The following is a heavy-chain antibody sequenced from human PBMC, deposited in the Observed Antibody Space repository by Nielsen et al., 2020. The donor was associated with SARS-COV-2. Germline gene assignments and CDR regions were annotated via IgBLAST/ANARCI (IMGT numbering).Heavy chain of an antibody. J-gene: IGHJ6*02. CDR1: GFTVSSNY. CDR3: ARDIVARYYYYGMDV. CDR2: IYSGGST. Sequence: GGSLRLSCAASGFTVSSNYMSWVRQAPGKGLEWVSVIYSGGSTYYADSVKGRFTISRDNAKNSLYLQMNSLRAEDTAVYYCARDIVARYYYYGMDVWGQGTTVTVSS. V-gene: IGHV3-66*01. D-gene: IGHD5-12*01.